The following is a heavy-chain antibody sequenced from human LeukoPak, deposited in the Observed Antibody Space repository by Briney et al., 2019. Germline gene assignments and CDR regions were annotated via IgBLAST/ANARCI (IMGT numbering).Heavy chain of an antibody. CDR3: ARDHCSSTSCYRDDAFDI. CDR1: GGTFSSYA. V-gene: IGHV1-69*05. Sequence: GASVKVSCKASGGTFSSYAISWVRQAPGQGLEWMGGIIPIFGTANYAQKFQGRVTITTDESTSTAYMELSSLRSEDTAVYYCARDHCSSTSCYRDDAFDIWGQGTMVTVSS. D-gene: IGHD2-2*02. J-gene: IGHJ3*02. CDR2: IIPIFGTA.